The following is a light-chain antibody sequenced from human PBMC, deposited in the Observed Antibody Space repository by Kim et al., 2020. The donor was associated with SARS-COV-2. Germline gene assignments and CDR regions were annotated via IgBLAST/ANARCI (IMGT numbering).Light chain of an antibody. CDR1: SSNIEAGYD. V-gene: IGLV1-40*01. CDR2: GNS. J-gene: IGLJ3*02. Sequence: QRVTISCTGSSSNIEAGYDVHWYQQLPGTAPKLLMYGNSNRPSGVPDRFSGSKSDTSASLAITGLQAEDEADYYCQSYDSRLSAWVFGGGTQLTVL. CDR3: QSYDSRLSAWV.